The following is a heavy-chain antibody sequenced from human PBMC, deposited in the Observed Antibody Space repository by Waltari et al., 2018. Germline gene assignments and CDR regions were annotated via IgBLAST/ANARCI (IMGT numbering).Heavy chain of an antibody. D-gene: IGHD1-26*01. J-gene: IGHJ5*02. Sequence: QVQLHQWGAGLLKPSETLSPTCAVSGGPFPSYSWSWIRQSPDKGLEWIGEISHSGSTNYNPSLKSRVTMSVDTIKKQFSLKLTSVTAADTAVYFCARTWGYSPPLGWFDPWGRGTRVTVSS. CDR1: GGPFPSYS. CDR3: ARTWGYSPPLGWFDP. CDR2: ISHSGST. V-gene: IGHV4-34*01.